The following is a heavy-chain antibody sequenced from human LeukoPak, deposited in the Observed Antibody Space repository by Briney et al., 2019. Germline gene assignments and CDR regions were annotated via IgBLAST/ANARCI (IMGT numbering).Heavy chain of an antibody. J-gene: IGHJ4*02. D-gene: IGHD3-22*01. Sequence: GASVKVSCKASGGTFSSYAISWVRQAPGQGLEWMGRTIPILGIANYAQKFQGRVTITADKSTSTAYMELSSLRSEDTAVYYCARDRYYYDSSGFNYFDYWGQGTLVTVSS. V-gene: IGHV1-69*04. CDR1: GGTFSSYA. CDR3: ARDRYYYDSSGFNYFDY. CDR2: TIPILGIA.